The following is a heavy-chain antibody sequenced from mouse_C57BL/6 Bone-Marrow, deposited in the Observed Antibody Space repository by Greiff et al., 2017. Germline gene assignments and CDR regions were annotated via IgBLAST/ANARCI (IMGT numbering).Heavy chain of an antibody. CDR2: ISNLAYSI. Sequence: EVKLMESGGGLVQPGGSLKLSCAASGFTFSDYGMAWVRQAPREGPEWVAFISNLAYSIYYADTVTGRFTISRENAKNTLYLEMSSLRSEDTAMYYCARQRNYYWYFDVWGTGTTVTVSS. CDR1: GFTFSDYG. J-gene: IGHJ1*03. CDR3: ARQRNYYWYFDV. V-gene: IGHV5-15*01.